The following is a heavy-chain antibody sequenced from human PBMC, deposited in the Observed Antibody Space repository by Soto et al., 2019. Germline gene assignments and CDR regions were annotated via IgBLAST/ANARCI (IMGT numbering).Heavy chain of an antibody. J-gene: IGHJ4*02. V-gene: IGHV4-39*01. Sequence: SETLSLTCTVSGGSITSSSYYWGWIRQPPGKGLEWIGSIYYSGRAYYSPSLKSRVTISVDTSKNQFSLKLSSVTAAETAVYYCARSKSEKIHHSSGYVDYRGQGTLVTGSS. CDR2: IYYSGRA. D-gene: IGHD3-22*01. CDR3: ARSKSEKIHHSSGYVDY. CDR1: GGSITSSSYY.